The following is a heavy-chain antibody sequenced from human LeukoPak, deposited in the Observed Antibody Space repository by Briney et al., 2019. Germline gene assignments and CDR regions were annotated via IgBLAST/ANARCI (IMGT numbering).Heavy chain of an antibody. CDR2: IIPIFGTA. J-gene: IGHJ4*02. CDR1: GGTFSSYA. V-gene: IGHV1-69*13. Sequence: SVKVSCKASGGTFSSYAISWVRQAPGQGLEWMGGIIPIFGTANYAQKFQGRVTITADESTSTAYMELSSLRSEDTAVYYCAGVEMATITGYFDYWGQGTLVTVSS. D-gene: IGHD5-24*01. CDR3: AGVEMATITGYFDY.